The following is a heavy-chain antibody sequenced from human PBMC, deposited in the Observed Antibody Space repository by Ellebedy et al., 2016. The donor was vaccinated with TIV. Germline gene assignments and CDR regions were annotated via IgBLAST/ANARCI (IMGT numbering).Heavy chain of an antibody. D-gene: IGHD3-10*01. J-gene: IGHJ5*02. CDR3: ATWFGELLYVRWFDP. V-gene: IGHV4-39*01. Sequence: SETLSLSCTVSGVTFSSCCYSWVCLRQPKGKGRVWIGSIDYTGSTYDNPSLDSRVAISADTSKNQFSLRLTSVTAADTAVYYCATWFGELLYVRWFDPWGQGTLVTVSS. CDR1: GVTFSSCCYS. CDR2: IDYTGST.